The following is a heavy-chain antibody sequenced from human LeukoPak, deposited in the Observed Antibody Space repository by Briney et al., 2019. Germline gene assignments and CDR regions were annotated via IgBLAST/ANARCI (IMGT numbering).Heavy chain of an antibody. V-gene: IGHV3-74*01. CDR2: INSDGSST. Sequence: GGSLRLSCAASAFTFSSYWMHWVRQAPGKGLVWVSRINSDGSSTDYADSVKGRFTISRDSAKNTLYLQMNSLRAEDTAVYYCSRAGHYYYGMDVWGQGTTVTVSS. CDR3: SRAGHYYYGMDV. J-gene: IGHJ6*02. D-gene: IGHD2-8*02. CDR1: AFTFSSYW.